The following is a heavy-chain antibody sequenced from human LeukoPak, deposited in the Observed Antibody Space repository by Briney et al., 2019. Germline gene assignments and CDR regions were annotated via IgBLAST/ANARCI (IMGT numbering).Heavy chain of an antibody. J-gene: IGHJ4*02. Sequence: SSETLSLTCTVSGGSVSSGSYYWSWIRQPPGKGLEWLGYIYYSGSTNYNPSLKSRVTISVDTSKNQFSLKLSSVTAADTAVYYCASRYCSSTSCSHGFDYWGQGTLVTVSS. V-gene: IGHV4-61*01. CDR2: IYYSGST. D-gene: IGHD2-2*01. CDR3: ASRYCSSTSCSHGFDY. CDR1: GGSVSSGSYY.